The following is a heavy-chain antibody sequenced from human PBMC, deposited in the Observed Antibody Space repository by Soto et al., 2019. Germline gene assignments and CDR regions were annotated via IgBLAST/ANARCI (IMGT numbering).Heavy chain of an antibody. D-gene: IGHD4-17*01. V-gene: IGHV4-39*01. Sequence: QLQLQESGPGLVKPSETLSLTCTVSGGSISSSSYYWGWIRQPPGKGLEWIGSIYYSGSTYYNPSLKRRVTISVDTSKNQFSLKLSSVTAADTAVYYCAIRPPDYGDYVDYWGQGTLVTVSS. CDR1: GGSISSSSYY. CDR2: IYYSGST. J-gene: IGHJ4*02. CDR3: AIRPPDYGDYVDY.